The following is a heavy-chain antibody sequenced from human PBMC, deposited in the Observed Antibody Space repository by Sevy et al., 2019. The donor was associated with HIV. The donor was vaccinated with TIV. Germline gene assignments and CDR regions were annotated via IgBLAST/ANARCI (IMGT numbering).Heavy chain of an antibody. V-gene: IGHV3-30-3*01. J-gene: IGHJ6*03. D-gene: IGHD2-15*01. CDR3: ARDFIWDCSGGSCYYMDV. CDR2: ISYDGSNK. CDR1: GFTFSSYA. Sequence: GGSLRLSCAASGFTFSSYAMHWVRQAPGKGLEWVAVISYDGSNKNYADSVKGRFTISRDNSKNTLYLQMNSLRAEDTAVDYCARDFIWDCSGGSCYYMDVWGKGTTVTVSS.